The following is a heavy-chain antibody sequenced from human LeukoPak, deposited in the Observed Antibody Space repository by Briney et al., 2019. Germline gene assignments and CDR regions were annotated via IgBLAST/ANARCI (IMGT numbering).Heavy chain of an antibody. J-gene: IGHJ3*02. CDR2: ISSSSSTI. Sequence: PGGSLRLSCAASGFTFSSYSMNWVRQAPGKGLEWVSFISSSSSTIYYADSVKGRFTISRDNAKNSLYLQMNSLRAEDTAVYYCARVWWLVRAFDIWGQGTMVTVSS. CDR3: ARVWWLVRAFDI. V-gene: IGHV3-48*01. D-gene: IGHD6-19*01. CDR1: GFTFSSYS.